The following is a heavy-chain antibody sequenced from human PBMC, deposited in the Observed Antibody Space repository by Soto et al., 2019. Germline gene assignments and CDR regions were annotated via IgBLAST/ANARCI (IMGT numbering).Heavy chain of an antibody. CDR2: ISYDGSNK. Sequence: QVQLVESGGGVVQPGRSLRLSCAASGFTFSSYGMHWVRQAPGKGLEWVAVISYDGSNKYYADSVKGRFTISRDNSKKTLYLQMNRLRAEDTAVYYCAKDRRRYCSSTSCYATTGYFQHWGQGTLVTVSS. D-gene: IGHD2-2*01. V-gene: IGHV3-30*18. CDR3: AKDRRRYCSSTSCYATTGYFQH. J-gene: IGHJ1*01. CDR1: GFTFSSYG.